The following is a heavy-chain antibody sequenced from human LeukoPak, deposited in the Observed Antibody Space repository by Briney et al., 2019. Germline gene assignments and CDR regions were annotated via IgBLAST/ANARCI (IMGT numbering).Heavy chain of an antibody. V-gene: IGHV3-30*04. D-gene: IGHD4-23*01. Sequence: GGSLRLSCAASGSTFSTYAMHWVRQAPGKGLEWVAVIPYDGSNKYYADSVKGRFTISRENSKNRLYLQMNSLRAEDTAVYYCARAEGYGGELDSWGQGTLVTVSS. CDR2: IPYDGSNK. J-gene: IGHJ4*02. CDR3: ARAEGYGGELDS. CDR1: GSTFSTYA.